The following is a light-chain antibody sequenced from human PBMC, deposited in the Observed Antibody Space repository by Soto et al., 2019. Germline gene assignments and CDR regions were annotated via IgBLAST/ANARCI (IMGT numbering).Light chain of an antibody. CDR1: QAVSGY. V-gene: IGKV1-9*01. CDR2: AAS. CDR3: QQLYSYPRT. Sequence: DIQLTQSPSFLSASVGDRVIITCRASQAVSGYLDWYQQKPGKAPRLLIYAASTLQSGVPSRFSGSASGTEFTLTINSLQPEDFATYYCQQLYSYPRTFGQGTKLEIK. J-gene: IGKJ2*01.